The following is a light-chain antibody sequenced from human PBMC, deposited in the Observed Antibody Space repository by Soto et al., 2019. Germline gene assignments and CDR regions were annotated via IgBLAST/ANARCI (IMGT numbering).Light chain of an antibody. V-gene: IGLV4-69*01. CDR1: RGHSSYA. CDR3: QTWATGVV. J-gene: IGLJ2*01. Sequence: QLVLTQSPSASASLGTSVKLTCTLSRGHSSYAIAWHQQQPEKGPRYLMKLNSDGSHSEGDGIPDRFAGSSSGAERYLTISSLQSEDEADYYCQTWATGVVFGGGTKLTVL. CDR2: LNSDGSH.